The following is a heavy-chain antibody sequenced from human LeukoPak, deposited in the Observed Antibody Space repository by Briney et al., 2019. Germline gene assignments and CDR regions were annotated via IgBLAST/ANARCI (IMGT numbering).Heavy chain of an antibody. Sequence: GGSLRLSCAASGFTFSNVWMNWVRQARGKGPEGLGRIFTKTEGETTHYAAPANGRFTISRDDSSNTLYLQMNSLKTEDTAVYYCTSRLITTNDYWGQGTLVTVSS. J-gene: IGHJ4*02. CDR1: GFTFSNVW. CDR2: IFTKTEGETT. V-gene: IGHV3-15*01. CDR3: TSRLITTNDY. D-gene: IGHD3-3*01.